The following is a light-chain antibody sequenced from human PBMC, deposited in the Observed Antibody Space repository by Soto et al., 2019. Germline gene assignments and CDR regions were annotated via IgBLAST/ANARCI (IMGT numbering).Light chain of an antibody. CDR1: SSKIGSNY. Sequence: QSVLTQPPSASGTPGQRVTITCSGSSSKIGSNYVHWYQELPGTAPKLLIYRNNQRPSGVPDRFSGSKSDTSASLAISGLRSEDEADYVCAAWHDSVSGLYVFGTGTKVTVL. V-gene: IGLV1-47*01. J-gene: IGLJ1*01. CDR3: AAWHDSVSGLYV. CDR2: RNN.